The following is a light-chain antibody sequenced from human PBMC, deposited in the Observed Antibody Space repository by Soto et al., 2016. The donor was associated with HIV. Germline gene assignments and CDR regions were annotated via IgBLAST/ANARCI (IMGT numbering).Light chain of an antibody. CDR2: DDR. CDR1: NIRDKS. J-gene: IGLJ2*01. CDR3: QVWDNSSDQGI. V-gene: IGLV3-21*03. Sequence: SYVLTQPVSVSVAPGKTATISCGGNNIRDKSVHWYQQKPGLAPVLVVYDDRSRPSGIPERFSGSNSGNTATLTISSVEVADEADYYCQVWDNSSDQGIFGGGTKLTVL.